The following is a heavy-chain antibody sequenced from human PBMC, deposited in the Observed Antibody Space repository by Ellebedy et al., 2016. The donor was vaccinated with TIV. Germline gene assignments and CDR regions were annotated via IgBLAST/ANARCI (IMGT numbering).Heavy chain of an antibody. V-gene: IGHV1-46*01. D-gene: IGHD2-21*02. Sequence: AASVTVSCKASGYTFSNFYIHWVRQAPGQGLEWMGVIDPSGGTTFFAQNFQGRVTMTGDTSTNTTYMELSGLRYVDTALYYCARAPLDDFEIDYWGQGTLVTVSS. CDR3: ARAPLDDFEIDY. CDR2: IDPSGGTT. CDR1: GYTFSNFY. J-gene: IGHJ4*02.